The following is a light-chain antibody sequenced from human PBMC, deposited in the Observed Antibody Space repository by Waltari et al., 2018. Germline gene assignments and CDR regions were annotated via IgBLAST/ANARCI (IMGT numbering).Light chain of an antibody. V-gene: IGLV1-47*02. J-gene: IGLJ2*01. CDR3: AAWDDSLSAMV. Sequence: QSVLTQPPSASGTPGQRVTIACSGSSSNIGSNYVSWYQQLPGTAPKLLIYTNNQRPSGVPDRFSDSQSGTSASLVISGLRSEDEADYYCAAWDDSLSAMVFGGGTKLTVL. CDR1: SSNIGSNY. CDR2: TNN.